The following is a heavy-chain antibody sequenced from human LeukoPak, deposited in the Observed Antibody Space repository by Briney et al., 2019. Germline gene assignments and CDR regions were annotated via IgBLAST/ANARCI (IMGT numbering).Heavy chain of an antibody. CDR3: TRGIGGHNWFDP. J-gene: IGHJ5*02. V-gene: IGHV1-69*13. CDR2: IIPIFGTA. Sequence: ASVKVSCKASGGTFSSYAISLVRQAPGQGLEWMGGIIPIFGTANYAQKFQGRVTITADESTSTAYMELSSLRSEDTAVYYCTRGIGGHNWFDPWGQGTLVTVSS. CDR1: GGTFSSYA. D-gene: IGHD2-15*01.